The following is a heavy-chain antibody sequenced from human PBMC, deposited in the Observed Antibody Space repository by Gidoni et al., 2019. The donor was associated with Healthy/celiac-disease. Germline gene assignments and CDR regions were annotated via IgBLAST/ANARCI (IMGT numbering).Heavy chain of an antibody. V-gene: IGHV1-69*04. Sequence: QVQLVQSGAEVKKPGSSVKVSCKASGGTFSSYAISWVRQAPGQGLEWMVRIIPILVIANDAQKFQGRVTITADKSTSTAYMELSSLRSEDTAVYYCARDFGIAAAGFGPSPPGYFDYWGQGTLVTVSS. CDR2: IIPILVIA. CDR1: GGTFSSYA. D-gene: IGHD6-13*01. J-gene: IGHJ4*02. CDR3: ARDFGIAAAGFGPSPPGYFDY.